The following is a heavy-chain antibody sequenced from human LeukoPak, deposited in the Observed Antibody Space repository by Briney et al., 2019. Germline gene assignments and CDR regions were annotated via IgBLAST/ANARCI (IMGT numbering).Heavy chain of an antibody. CDR2: IYYSGST. J-gene: IGHJ4*02. D-gene: IGHD7-27*01. V-gene: IGHV4-61*01. CDR1: GGSIRSSYYY. CDR3: ARDRGTGERDY. Sequence: PSETLSLTCTVSGGSIRSSYYYWGWIRQPPGTGLEWIGYIYYSGSTNYNPSLKSRVTISVDTSKNQFSLKLSSVTAADTAVYYCARDRGTGERDYWGQGTLVTVSS.